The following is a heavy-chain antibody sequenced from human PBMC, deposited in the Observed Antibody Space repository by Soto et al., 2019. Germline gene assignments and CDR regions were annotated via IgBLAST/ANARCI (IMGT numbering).Heavy chain of an antibody. V-gene: IGHV3-74*01. D-gene: IGHD5-18*01. CDR3: ARPLYSYEEYGMDV. J-gene: IGHJ6*02. Sequence: GGSLRLSCAASGFTFSSYWMHWVRQAPGKGLVWVSRIKSDAGTTYADSVKGRFTISRDNAKNTLYLQMNSLRAEDTAVYYCARPLYSYEEYGMDVWGQGTTVTVSS. CDR1: GFTFSSYW. CDR2: IKSDAGT.